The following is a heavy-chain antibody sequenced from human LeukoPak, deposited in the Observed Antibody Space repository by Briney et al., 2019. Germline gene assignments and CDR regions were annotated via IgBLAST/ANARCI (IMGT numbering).Heavy chain of an antibody. CDR1: GYTFTGYY. D-gene: IGHD6-19*01. J-gene: IGHJ3*02. Sequence: ASVKVSCKASGYTFTGYYMHWVRQAPGQGLEWMGWINPNSGGTNYAQKFQGRVTMTRDTSISTAYMELSRLRSDDTAVYYCARVKFSGWYIGAFDIWGQGTMVTVSS. V-gene: IGHV1-2*02. CDR2: INPNSGGT. CDR3: ARVKFSGWYIGAFDI.